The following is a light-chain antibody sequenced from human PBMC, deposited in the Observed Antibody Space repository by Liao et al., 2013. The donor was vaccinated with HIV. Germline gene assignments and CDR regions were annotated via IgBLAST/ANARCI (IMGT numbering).Light chain of an antibody. CDR1: NIATKR. V-gene: IGLV3-21*01. CDR2: YDN. J-gene: IGLJ2*01. Sequence: SYELTQPPSVSVAPGRTATITCGGINIATKRVHWYQHKPGQAPVVVIFYDNERPSWIPERFSGSNSGNTATLTISGTQPMDEADYYCQAWDRNTAIFGGGTKLTVL. CDR3: QAWDRNTAI.